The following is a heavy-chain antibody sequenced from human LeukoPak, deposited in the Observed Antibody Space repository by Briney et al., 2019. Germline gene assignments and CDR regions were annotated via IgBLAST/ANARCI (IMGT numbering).Heavy chain of an antibody. CDR3: ARGYYDSSGYYPIDAFDI. Sequence: PGGSLRLSCAASGFTFSSYRMNWVRQAPGKGLEWVSYISSSSSYIYYADSVKGRFTISRDNAKNSLYLQMNSLRAEDTAVYYCARGYYDSSGYYPIDAFDIWGQGTMVTVSS. J-gene: IGHJ3*02. CDR1: GFTFSSYR. D-gene: IGHD3-22*01. CDR2: ISSSSSYI. V-gene: IGHV3-21*05.